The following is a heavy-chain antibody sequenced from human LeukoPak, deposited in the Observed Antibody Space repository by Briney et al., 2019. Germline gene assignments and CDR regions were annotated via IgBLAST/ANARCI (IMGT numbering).Heavy chain of an antibody. J-gene: IGHJ4*02. CDR3: ARDRIAGRQFNDY. D-gene: IGHD6-6*01. Sequence: GGSLRLSGAASGFTFSSYAMSWVRQAPGKGLEWVSSISSSSSYIYYADSVKGRFTISRDNAKNSLYLQMNSLRAEDTAVYYCARDRIAGRQFNDYWGQGTLVTVSS. CDR1: GFTFSSYA. V-gene: IGHV3-21*01. CDR2: ISSSSSYI.